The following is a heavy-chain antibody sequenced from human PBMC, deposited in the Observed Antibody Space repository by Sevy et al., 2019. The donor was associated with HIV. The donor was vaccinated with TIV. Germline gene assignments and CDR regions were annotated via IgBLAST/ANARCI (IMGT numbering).Heavy chain of an antibody. CDR2: ISSNGDST. Sequence: GGSLRLSCSVSGFTFNYYGMYWVRQAPGKGLQYVSGISSNGDSTDYADSVKGRFIISIDNSKNTLYLQMSSLSPEDTAVYYCLGDLLRPVVVPAACCDYWGQGTLVTVSS. V-gene: IGHV3-64D*06. J-gene: IGHJ4*02. CDR1: GFTFNYYG. CDR3: LGDLLRPVVVPAACCDY. D-gene: IGHD2-2*01.